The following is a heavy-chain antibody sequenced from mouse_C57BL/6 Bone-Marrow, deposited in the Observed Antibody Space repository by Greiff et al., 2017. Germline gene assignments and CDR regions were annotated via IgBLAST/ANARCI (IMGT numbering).Heavy chain of an antibody. CDR2: IYPRDGST. CDR3: ASRGDWYFDV. V-gene: IGHV1-85*01. Sequence: QVQLQQSGPELVKPGASVKLSCKASGYTFTSYDINWVKQRPGQGLEWIGWIYPRDGSTKYNEKFKGKATLTVDTSSSTAYMELHSLPSEDAAVYFCASRGDWYFDVWGTGTTVTVSS. J-gene: IGHJ1*03. CDR1: GYTFTSYD.